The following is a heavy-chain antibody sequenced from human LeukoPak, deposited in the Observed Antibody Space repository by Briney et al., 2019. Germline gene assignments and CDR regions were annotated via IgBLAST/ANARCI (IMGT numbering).Heavy chain of an antibody. J-gene: IGHJ6*03. Sequence: EASVKVSCKASGYTFTGYYMHWVRQAPGQGLEWMGWINPNSGGTNYAQKFQGRVTMTRDTSISTAYMELSRLRSDDTAVYYCARGTMSSWYYYYYHMDVWGKGTTVTVSS. D-gene: IGHD6-13*01. CDR2: INPNSGGT. V-gene: IGHV1-2*02. CDR1: GYTFTGYY. CDR3: ARGTMSSWYYYYYHMDV.